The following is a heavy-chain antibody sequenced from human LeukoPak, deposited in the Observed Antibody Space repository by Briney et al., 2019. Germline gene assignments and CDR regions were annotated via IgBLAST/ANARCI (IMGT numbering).Heavy chain of an antibody. CDR3: ARDITMIVVVSTSGDALDI. Sequence: ASVKVSCKASGYTFTSYGISWVRQAPGQGLEWMGWISAYNGNTNYAQKLQGRATMTTDTSTSTAYMELRSLRSDDTAVYYCARDITMIVVVSTSGDALDIWGQGTMVTVSS. D-gene: IGHD3-22*01. V-gene: IGHV1-18*01. CDR1: GYTFTSYG. CDR2: ISAYNGNT. J-gene: IGHJ3*02.